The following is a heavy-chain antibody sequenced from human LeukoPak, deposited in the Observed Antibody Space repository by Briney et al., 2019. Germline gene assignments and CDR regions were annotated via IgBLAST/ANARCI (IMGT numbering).Heavy chain of an antibody. J-gene: IGHJ4*02. D-gene: IGHD3-3*01. CDR3: ARAPRRITIFGVVHGAFDY. Sequence: SQTLSLTCTVSGGSISSGDYYWSWIRQPPGKGLEWIGYIYYSGSTYYNPSLKSRVTISVDTSKNQFSLKLGSVTAADTAVYYCARAPRRITIFGVVHGAFDYWGQGTLVTVSS. V-gene: IGHV4-30-4*01. CDR1: GGSISSGDYY. CDR2: IYYSGST.